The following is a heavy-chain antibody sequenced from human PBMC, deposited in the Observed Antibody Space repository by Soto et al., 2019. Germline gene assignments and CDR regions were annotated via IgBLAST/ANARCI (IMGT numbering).Heavy chain of an antibody. CDR1: GLTLRSYA. Sequence: EGQLLQSGGDLVQPGGSLRLSCAGSGLTLRSYAMPWIRQTPEKGLEWDSTISGRSGVPSYADSVNGRVTVSRDNSKNTLYLQMNSLRPEDTAIYYCAKGGPFTGGFDPWGQGTLVTVAS. D-gene: IGHD3-16*01. V-gene: IGHV3-23*01. CDR2: ISGRSGVP. CDR3: AKGGPFTGGFDP. J-gene: IGHJ5*02.